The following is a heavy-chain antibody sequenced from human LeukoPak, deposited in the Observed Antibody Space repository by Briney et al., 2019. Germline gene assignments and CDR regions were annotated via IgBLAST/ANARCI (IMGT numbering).Heavy chain of an antibody. D-gene: IGHD2-2*01. CDR3: ARDIVVVPAAIYYYYGMDV. CDR1: GGSISSGGYY. Sequence: SQTLSLTCTVSGGSISSGGYYWSWIRQPPGKGLEWIGYVYHSGSTYYNASLKSRVTISVDTSKNQFSLKVTSVTAADTAVYYCARDIVVVPAAIYYYYGMDVWGQGTTVTVSS. V-gene: IGHV4-30-2*01. J-gene: IGHJ6*02. CDR2: VYHSGST.